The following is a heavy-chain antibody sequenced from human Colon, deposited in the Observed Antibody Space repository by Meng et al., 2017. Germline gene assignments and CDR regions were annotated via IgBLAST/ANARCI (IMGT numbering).Heavy chain of an antibody. CDR2: IKSKTDGGTT. CDR1: GFTFSNAW. J-gene: IGHJ4*02. Sequence: GESLKISCAASGFTFSNAWMSWVRQAPGKGLEWVGRIKSKTDGGTTDYAAPVKGRFTISRDDSKNTLYLQMNSLKTEDTAVYYCTTDPLWELLTGRPFDYWAQGPLVTVSS. D-gene: IGHD1-26*01. V-gene: IGHV3-15*01. CDR3: TTDPLWELLTGRPFDY.